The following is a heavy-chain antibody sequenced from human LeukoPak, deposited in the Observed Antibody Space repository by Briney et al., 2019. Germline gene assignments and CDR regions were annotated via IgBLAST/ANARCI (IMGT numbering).Heavy chain of an antibody. J-gene: IGHJ4*02. CDR3: AKGLSGGGQRGYFDY. V-gene: IGHV3-30*18. D-gene: IGHD4-23*01. CDR2: ISNDGSNK. Sequence: GGSLRLSCAASGFIFSTYGIHWVRQAPGKGLEWVTVISNDGSNKYYADSVKGRFTISRDNSKNTLYLQMNSLRAEDTAVYYCAKGLSGGGQRGYFDYWGQGTLVTVSS. CDR1: GFIFSTYG.